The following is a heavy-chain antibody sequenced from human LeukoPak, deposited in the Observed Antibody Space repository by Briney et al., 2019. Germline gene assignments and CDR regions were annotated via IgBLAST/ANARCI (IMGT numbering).Heavy chain of an antibody. CDR3: AKSWSGYYHYYMDV. J-gene: IGHJ6*03. V-gene: IGHV3-30*02. CDR1: GFTFSTYA. Sequence: GGSLRLSCATSGFTFSTYAMHWVRQAPGKGLEWVASIRNDGTNKNHVDSVKGRFTISRDNSKNTLFLQMDSLRPEDTAIYYCAKSWSGYYHYYMDVRGKGTTVTVSS. CDR2: IRNDGTNK. D-gene: IGHD3-3*01.